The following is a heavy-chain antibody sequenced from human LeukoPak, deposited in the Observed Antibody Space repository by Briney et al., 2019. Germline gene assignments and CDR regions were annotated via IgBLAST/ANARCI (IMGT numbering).Heavy chain of an antibody. J-gene: IGHJ5*02. V-gene: IGHV3-7*03. CDR2: INDGGSEK. Sequence: GGSLRLSCAASGFTFNNYWMTWVRQAPGKGLEWVANINDGGSEKYYVESVKGRFTISRDNTKNSLYLQMNSLRAKDTAVYYCARGVSKNPWGQGTLVTVSS. CDR3: ARGVSKNP. CDR1: GFTFNNYW.